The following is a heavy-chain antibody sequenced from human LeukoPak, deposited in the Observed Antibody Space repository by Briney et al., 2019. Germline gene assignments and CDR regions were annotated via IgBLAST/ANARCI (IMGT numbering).Heavy chain of an antibody. CDR2: INPNSGGT. Sequence: ASVKVSCKASGYTFTGYYMHWVRQAPGQGLEWMGWINPNSGGTNYAQKFQGRVTMTRDTSISTAYMELSRLRSDDTAVYYCARVQHVHNWNYYDYWGQGTLVTVSS. D-gene: IGHD1-20*01. CDR3: ARVQHVHNWNYYDY. V-gene: IGHV1-2*02. CDR1: GYTFTGYY. J-gene: IGHJ4*02.